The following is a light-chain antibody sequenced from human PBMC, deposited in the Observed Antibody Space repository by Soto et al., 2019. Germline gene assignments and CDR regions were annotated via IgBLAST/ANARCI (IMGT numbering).Light chain of an antibody. CDR1: ISDVGSYNL. V-gene: IGLV2-23*02. CDR3: CSYAGSSTYV. Sequence: QSVLTQPASVSGSPGQSITISCTGTISDVGSYNLVSWYQQHPGKAPTLMIYEVSKRPSGISYRFSGSKSGNTASLTISGLQADDEADYYCCSYAGSSTYVFGTGTKLTVL. J-gene: IGLJ1*01. CDR2: EVS.